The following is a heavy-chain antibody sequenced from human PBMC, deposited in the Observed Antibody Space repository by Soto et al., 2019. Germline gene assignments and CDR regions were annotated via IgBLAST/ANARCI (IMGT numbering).Heavy chain of an antibody. CDR1: GYSISSCFY. Sequence: SETLSLTCAVSGYSISSCFYWGWIRQPPGKGLEWIGIMFHSGSTYYNPSLQSRVTISVDTSKNQVSLKLTSVTVADTAVYFCANQRSREGYNFIEYWGQGIQVTVSS. D-gene: IGHD5-12*01. J-gene: IGHJ4*02. CDR3: ANQRSREGYNFIEY. CDR2: MFHSGST. V-gene: IGHV4-38-2*01.